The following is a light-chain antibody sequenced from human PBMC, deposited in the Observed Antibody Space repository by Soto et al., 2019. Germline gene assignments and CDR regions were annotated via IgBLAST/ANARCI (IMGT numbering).Light chain of an antibody. CDR3: QQYGSSPRT. Sequence: EIVLTQSPGTVSLSPGERATLSCRASESVSSSYLGWYQKKPGQAPRLLIYGASSRATGIPDRFSGSGSGTDFTLTISRLEPEDFAVYYCQQYGSSPRTFGQGTKVEIK. V-gene: IGKV3-20*01. J-gene: IGKJ1*01. CDR2: GAS. CDR1: ESVSSSY.